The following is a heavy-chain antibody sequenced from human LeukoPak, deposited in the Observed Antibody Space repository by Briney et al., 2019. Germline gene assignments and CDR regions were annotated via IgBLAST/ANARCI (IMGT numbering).Heavy chain of an antibody. V-gene: IGHV3-23*01. CDR2: ISGSGHST. J-gene: IGHJ4*02. Sequence: PGGSLRLSCAASGFTFTGYAMSWVRQAPGKGLEWVSAISGSGHSTDYADSVKGRFTISRDNAKNSLYLQMISLRAEDTAVYYCARDLSVGAKPDLGFDYWGQGTLVTVSS. CDR3: ARDLSVGAKPDLGFDY. D-gene: IGHD1-26*01. CDR1: GFTFTGYA.